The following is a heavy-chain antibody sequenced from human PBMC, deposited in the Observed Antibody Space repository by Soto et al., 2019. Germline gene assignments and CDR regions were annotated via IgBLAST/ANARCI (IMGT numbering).Heavy chain of an antibody. Sequence: QITLKESGPTLVKPTQTLTLTCSFSGFSLSTTGVGVGWIRQSPGKALECLAIIYWDNDKRYSPSRKSRVTITQDTAKDQVVPTATNMDPEDTGASYSARSLWSGEPHWGQ. CDR2: IYWDNDK. CDR1: GFSLSTTGVG. D-gene: IGHD3-10*01. V-gene: IGHV2-5*02. J-gene: IGHJ1*01. CDR3: ARSLWSGEPH.